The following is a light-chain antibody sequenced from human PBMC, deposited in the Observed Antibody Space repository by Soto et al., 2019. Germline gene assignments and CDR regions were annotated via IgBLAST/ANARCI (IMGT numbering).Light chain of an antibody. Sequence: QSVLTQPPSASGTPGQRVTISCSGSGSNIGSNIVSWYQQLPGTAPKLLIYGNNQRPSGVPDRFSGSKSGTSASLAISGLQSEDEADYYCAVWDDRLNAYVFGSGTKVTVL. CDR2: GNN. J-gene: IGLJ1*01. CDR3: AVWDDRLNAYV. CDR1: GSNIGSNI. V-gene: IGLV1-44*01.